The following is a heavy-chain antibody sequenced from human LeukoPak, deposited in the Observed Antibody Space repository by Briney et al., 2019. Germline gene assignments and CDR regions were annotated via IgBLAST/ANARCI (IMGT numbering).Heavy chain of an antibody. D-gene: IGHD2-15*01. J-gene: IGHJ5*01. CDR1: GFTFSNYW. V-gene: IGHV3-7*05. Sequence: PLGSPRLSCAVSGFTFSNYWMNWVRQAPGKGLEWVANMKQDGSAKYHVDSVKGRFTISRDNAKNALYLQMNSLRDEDTAVYYCAGGQGWQFDFWGQGTLVTVSS. CDR2: MKQDGSAK. CDR3: AGGQGWQFDF.